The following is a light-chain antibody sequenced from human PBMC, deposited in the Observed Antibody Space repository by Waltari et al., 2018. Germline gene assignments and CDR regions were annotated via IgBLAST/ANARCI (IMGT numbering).Light chain of an antibody. CDR1: QSLLQSNGYKY. CDR3: MQGLQPPT. CDR2: LGS. Sequence: DIVMTQSPLSLAVTPGEPASISCRSSQSLLQSNGYKYLDWYLQKPGQSPQLLIYLGSNRASGVHDRFSGSGSGTDFTLKISRVEAEDVGIYFCMQGLQPPTFGQGTRLEIK. V-gene: IGKV2-28*01. J-gene: IGKJ5*01.